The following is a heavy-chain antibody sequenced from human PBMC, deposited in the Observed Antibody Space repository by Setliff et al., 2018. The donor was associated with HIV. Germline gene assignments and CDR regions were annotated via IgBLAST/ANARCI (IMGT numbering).Heavy chain of an antibody. J-gene: IGHJ6*03. V-gene: IGHV1-18*01. Sequence: ASVKVSCKASGYTFTSYSINWVRQAPGQRLEWMGWISAYNGNTNYAQKFQGRVTMTTDTSTSTAYMELRSLRSDDTAVYYCARRTIDYYYMDVWGKGTTVTVSS. CDR1: GYTFTSYS. CDR2: ISAYNGNT. CDR3: ARRTIDYYYMDV.